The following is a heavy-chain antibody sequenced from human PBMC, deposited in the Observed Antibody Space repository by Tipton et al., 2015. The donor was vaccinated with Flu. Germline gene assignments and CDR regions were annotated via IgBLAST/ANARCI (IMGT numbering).Heavy chain of an antibody. CDR2: ISYDGSNQ. V-gene: IGHV3-30*03. Sequence: SLRLSCATSGFTFSHYWMNWVRQAPGKGLEWVTTISYDGSNQYYADSVKGRFTISRDNSKNMVYLQMNSLRAEDTAVYYCARDSDYGSGSYWIDYWGQGTLVIVSS. J-gene: IGHJ4*02. CDR3: ARDSDYGSGSYWIDY. CDR1: GFTFSHYW. D-gene: IGHD3-10*01.